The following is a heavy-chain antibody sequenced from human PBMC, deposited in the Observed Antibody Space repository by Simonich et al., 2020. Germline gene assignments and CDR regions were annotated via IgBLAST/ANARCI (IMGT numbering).Heavy chain of an antibody. Sequence: QVQLVESGGGVVQPGRSLRLSCSASGFTFSSYGMHWVRQDPGKGSGEEACICDEGKNKIYADSGKGRFTISRYNSKKTLYLQMNSLRAEDTAVYYCARPLPGIAVAGTPRDFDYWGQGTLVTVSS. V-gene: IGHV3-33*01. J-gene: IGHJ4*02. CDR1: GFTFSSYG. CDR2: ICDEGKNK. CDR3: ARPLPGIAVAGTPRDFDY. D-gene: IGHD6-19*01.